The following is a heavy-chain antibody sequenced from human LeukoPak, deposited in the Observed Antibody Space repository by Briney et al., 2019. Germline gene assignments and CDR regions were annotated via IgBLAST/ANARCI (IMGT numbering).Heavy chain of an antibody. V-gene: IGHV3-33*01. J-gene: IGHJ5*02. CDR2: IWYDGSNK. D-gene: IGHD6-19*01. Sequence: PGRSLRLSCAASGFTFSSYGMHWVRQAPGKGLEWVAVIWYDGSNKYFADCVKGRFTISRDNSKKTLYLQMNSLRAEDTAVYYCARERIAVANWFDPWGQGTLVTVSS. CDR3: ARERIAVANWFDP. CDR1: GFTFSSYG.